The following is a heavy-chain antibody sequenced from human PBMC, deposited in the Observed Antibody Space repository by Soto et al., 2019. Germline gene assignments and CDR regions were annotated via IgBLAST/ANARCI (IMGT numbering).Heavy chain of an antibody. CDR3: ARENYYDSSGYFDY. V-gene: IGHV3-53*01. CDR2: IYSGGST. J-gene: IGHJ4*02. Sequence: GGSLRLSCAASGFTVSSNYMSWVRQAPGKGLEWVSVIYSGGSTYYADSVKGRFTISRDNSKNTLYLQMNSLRAEDTAVYYCARENYYDSSGYFDYWGQGTLVTVSS. D-gene: IGHD3-22*01. CDR1: GFTVSSNY.